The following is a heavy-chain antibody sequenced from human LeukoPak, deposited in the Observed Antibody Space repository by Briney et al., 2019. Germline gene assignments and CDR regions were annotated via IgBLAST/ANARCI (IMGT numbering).Heavy chain of an antibody. V-gene: IGHV3-53*05. Sequence: GGSLRLSCVVSGLTVSSSYMSWVRQAPGKGLEWVSVLYSGSGGITHYADSVKGRFTISRDNSKNTVYLQMNSLRVEDTAVYYCANTVGATHADKWGQGTLVTVTS. CDR3: ANTVGATHADK. J-gene: IGHJ4*02. CDR2: LYSGSGGIT. CDR1: GLTVSSSY. D-gene: IGHD1-26*01.